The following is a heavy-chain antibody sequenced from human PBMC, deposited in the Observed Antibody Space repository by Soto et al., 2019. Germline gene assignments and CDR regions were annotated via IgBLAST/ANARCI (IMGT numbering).Heavy chain of an antibody. CDR1: GGSISSYY. J-gene: IGHJ5*02. CDR3: ARLGNILTGYYLFGFDP. CDR2: IYYSGST. V-gene: IGHV4-59*08. D-gene: IGHD3-9*01. Sequence: SETLSLTCTVSGGSISSYYWSWIRQPPGKGLEWIGYIYYSGSTNYNPSLKSRVTISVDTSKNQFSLKLSSVTAADTAVYYCARLGNILTGYYLFGFDPWGQGTLVTVSS.